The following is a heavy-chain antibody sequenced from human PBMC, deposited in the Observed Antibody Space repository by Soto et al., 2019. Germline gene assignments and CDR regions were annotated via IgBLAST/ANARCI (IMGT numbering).Heavy chain of an antibody. CDR1: GGSISSSDYY. V-gene: IGHV4-39*02. CDR2: ISYSGST. CDR3: ARLLTTYYSYFDH. Sequence: LEILSLTCTVSGGSISSSDYYWGWVRQPPGKGLEWIGHISYSGSTYYSPSLKSRVAISLGSSKKHFSLKLSSVTAADTAVYFCARLLTTYYSYFDHWGQGALVTVSS. J-gene: IGHJ4*02. D-gene: IGHD4-4*01.